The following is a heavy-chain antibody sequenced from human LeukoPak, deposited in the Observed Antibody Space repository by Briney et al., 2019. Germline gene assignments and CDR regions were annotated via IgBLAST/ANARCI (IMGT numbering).Heavy chain of an antibody. V-gene: IGHV3-74*03. CDR2: INSDGSNT. CDR3: ARGSPLGGN. J-gene: IGHJ4*02. Sequence: PGGSLRLSCAASGFTFSSSWMHWVRQAPGMGLVWVSHINSDGSNTKYADSVKGRFTISRDNAKNTLSLQMNSLRAEDTAVYYCARGSPLGGNWGQGTLATVSS. CDR1: GFTFSSSW.